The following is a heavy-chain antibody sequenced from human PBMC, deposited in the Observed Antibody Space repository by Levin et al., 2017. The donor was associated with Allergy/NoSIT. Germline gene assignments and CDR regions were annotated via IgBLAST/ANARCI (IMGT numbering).Heavy chain of an antibody. Sequence: PSETLSLTCAVSGGSISSSNWWSWVRQPPGKGLEWIGEIYHSGSTNYNPSLKSRVTISVDKSKNQFSLKLSSVTAADTAVYYCARVQLEKLDYYYMDVWGKGTTVTVSS. D-gene: IGHD1-1*01. J-gene: IGHJ6*03. CDR1: GGSISSSNW. CDR3: ARVQLEKLDYYYMDV. CDR2: IYHSGST. V-gene: IGHV4-4*02.